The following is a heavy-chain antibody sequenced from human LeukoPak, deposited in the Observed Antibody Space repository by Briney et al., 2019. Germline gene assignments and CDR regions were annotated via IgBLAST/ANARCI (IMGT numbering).Heavy chain of an antibody. CDR1: GGSISSSSYY. V-gene: IGHV4-39*07. CDR2: IYYSGST. D-gene: IGHD3-22*01. CDR3: ARDNYDSSGYYFDY. J-gene: IGHJ4*02. Sequence: SETPSLTCTVSGGSISSSSYYWGWIRQPPGKGLEWIGSIYYSGSTYYNPSLKSRVTISLDTSKKQFSLKMTSVTAADTAVYYCARDNYDSSGYYFDYWGQGTLVTVSS.